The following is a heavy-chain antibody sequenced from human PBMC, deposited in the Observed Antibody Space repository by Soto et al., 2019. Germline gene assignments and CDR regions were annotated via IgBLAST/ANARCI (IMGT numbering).Heavy chain of an antibody. D-gene: IGHD3-10*01. CDR3: AKDPRLLWPQTPIRPSWFDP. J-gene: IGHJ5*02. Sequence: QVQLVESGGGVVQPGRSLRLSCAASGFTFSSYGMHWVRQAPGKGLEWVAVISYDGSNKYYADSVKGRFTISRDNSNNTLYLQINSLKAEHRSVYYCAKDPRLLWPQTPIRPSWFDPWGQGTLVTVSS. V-gene: IGHV3-30*18. CDR2: ISYDGSNK. CDR1: GFTFSSYG.